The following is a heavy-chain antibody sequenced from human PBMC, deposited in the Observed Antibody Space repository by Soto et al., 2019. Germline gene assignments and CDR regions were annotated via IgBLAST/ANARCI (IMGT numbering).Heavy chain of an antibody. CDR2: ISSSGSTI. Sequence: GGSLRLSCAASGFTFSSYEMNWVRQAPGKGREWVSYISSSGSTIYYADSVKGRFTISRDNAKNSLYLQMNSLRAEDTAVYYCPTELVVVVAATPYYYGMDVWGQGTTVTVSS. V-gene: IGHV3-48*03. CDR1: GFTFSSYE. CDR3: PTELVVVVAATPYYYGMDV. J-gene: IGHJ6*02. D-gene: IGHD2-15*01.